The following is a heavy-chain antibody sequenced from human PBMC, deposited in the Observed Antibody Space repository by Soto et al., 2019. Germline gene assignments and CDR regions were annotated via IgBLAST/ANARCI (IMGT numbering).Heavy chain of an antibody. CDR1: GFTFSGSA. V-gene: IGHV3-73*02. CDR2: IRSKANSYAT. J-gene: IGHJ6*02. CDR3: TRRESVPHGMDV. Sequence: EVQLVESGGGLVQPGGSLKLSCAASGFTFSGSAMHWVRQASGKGLEWVGRIRSKANSYATAYAASVKGRFTISRDDSKNTAYLKMNSLKTEDTAVYSCTRRESVPHGMDVWGQGTTVTVSS. D-gene: IGHD4-17*01.